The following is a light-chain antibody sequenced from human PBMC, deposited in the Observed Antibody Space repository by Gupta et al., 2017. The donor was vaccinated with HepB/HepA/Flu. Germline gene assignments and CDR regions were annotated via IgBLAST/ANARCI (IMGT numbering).Light chain of an antibody. CDR1: QDVSTF. CDR2: GAS. J-gene: IGKJ4*01. CDR3: QQCNDYPVT. V-gene: IGKV1-8*01. Sequence: IRMTQSPASLSASTGDTVTMTCRASQDVSTFLAWYQQRPGKAPKLLIYGASTLKSGVPSRFSGSGSGTNFTLTISRLQPEDCATYFCQQCNDYPVTFGGGTAVDI.